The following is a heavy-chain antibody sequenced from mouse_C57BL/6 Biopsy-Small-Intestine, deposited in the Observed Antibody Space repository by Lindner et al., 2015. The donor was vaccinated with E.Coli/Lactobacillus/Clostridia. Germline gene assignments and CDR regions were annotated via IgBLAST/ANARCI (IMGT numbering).Heavy chain of an antibody. V-gene: IGHV5-17*01. J-gene: IGHJ1*03. CDR3: AREGFF. Sequence: VQLQESGGGLVKPGGSLKLSCAASGFTFSDFGMHWMRQTPEKGLEWIAYISGGSSTTYHADTVKGRFTISRDNAKNTLFLQMTSLRSEDTAMYYCAREGFFWGTGTTVTVSS. CDR1: GFTFSDFG. CDR2: ISGGSSTT.